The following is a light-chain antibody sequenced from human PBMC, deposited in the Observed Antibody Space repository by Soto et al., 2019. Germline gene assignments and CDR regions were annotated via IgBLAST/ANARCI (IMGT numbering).Light chain of an antibody. CDR1: QRITNW. Sequence: DIQMTQSPSTLSAAVGDRVTITCRASQRITNWLAWYQQKPGKAPKLLMYDASSLHSGVPSRFSGSGSGTEFTLTISSLQPDDFATYYCQQYNAYPWTFGLGTKVEIK. V-gene: IGKV1-5*01. CDR2: DAS. CDR3: QQYNAYPWT. J-gene: IGKJ1*01.